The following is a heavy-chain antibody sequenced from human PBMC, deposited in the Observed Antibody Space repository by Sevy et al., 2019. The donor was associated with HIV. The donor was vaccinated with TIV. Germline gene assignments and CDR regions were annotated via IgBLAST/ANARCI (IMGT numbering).Heavy chain of an antibody. CDR3: RGYYDSSGYYGYFDY. J-gene: IGHJ4*02. V-gene: IGHV4-38-2*02. D-gene: IGHD3-22*01. Sequence: SETLSLTCTVSGYSISSGYYWGWIRQPPGKGLEWIGSIYHSGSTYYNPSLKSRVTISVDTSKNQFSLKLGSVTAADTAVYYCRGYYDSSGYYGYFDYWGQGTLVTVSS. CDR2: IYHSGST. CDR1: GYSISSGYY.